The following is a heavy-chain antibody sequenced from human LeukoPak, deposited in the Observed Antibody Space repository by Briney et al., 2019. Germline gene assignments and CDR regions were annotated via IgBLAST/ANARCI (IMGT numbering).Heavy chain of an antibody. CDR1: GYTFTSYG. CDR3: ARGAVNRYNWNDDNFYYYYMDV. V-gene: IGHV1-18*01. D-gene: IGHD1-1*01. J-gene: IGHJ6*03. Sequence: ASVKVSCKASGYTFTSYGINWVRQAPGQGLERMGWISGYNGYTYYAQKLQGRVTMTTDTSTSTAYMELRSLRSGDTAVYYCARGAVNRYNWNDDNFYYYYMDVWGKGTTVTVS. CDR2: ISGYNGYT.